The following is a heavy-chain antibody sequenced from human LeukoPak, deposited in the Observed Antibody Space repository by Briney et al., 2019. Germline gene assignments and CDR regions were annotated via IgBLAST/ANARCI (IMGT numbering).Heavy chain of an antibody. D-gene: IGHD3-22*01. CDR3: ARAGYYYDSSGLYYFDY. CDR2: MNPNSGNT. V-gene: IGHV1-8*01. Sequence: GASVKVSCKASGYTFTSYDINWVRQATGQGLEWMGWMNPNSGNTGYAQKFQGRVTMTRNTSISTAYMELSSLRSEDAAVYYCARAGYYYDSSGLYYFDYWGQGTLVTVSS. J-gene: IGHJ4*02. CDR1: GYTFTSYD.